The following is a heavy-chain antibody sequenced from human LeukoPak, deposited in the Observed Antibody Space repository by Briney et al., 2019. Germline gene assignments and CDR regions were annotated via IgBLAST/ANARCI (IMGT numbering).Heavy chain of an antibody. CDR1: GYTFTVYD. CDR2: MNPNSGNT. J-gene: IGHJ4*02. Sequence: ASVKVSCKTSGYTFTVYDINWVRQAPEKGPEWMGWMNPNSGNTGYAQKFQGRVTMTRNTAITTAYMELSSLTPDDTAVYYCARGNVRSFDYWGQGTLVIASS. D-gene: IGHD3-10*02. CDR3: ARGNVRSFDY. V-gene: IGHV1-8*01.